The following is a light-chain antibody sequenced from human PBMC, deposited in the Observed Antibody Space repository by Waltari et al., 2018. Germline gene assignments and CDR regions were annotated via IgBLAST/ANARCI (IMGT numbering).Light chain of an antibody. V-gene: IGLV6-57*03. CDR2: WDN. J-gene: IGLJ3*02. CDR1: SGSIASNY. Sequence: NFMLTQPHSVSESPGKTVTISCTRSSGSIASNYVQWYQQRPGSAPTNVVYWDNQRPAGVPDRFSGAIDSSSNSASLTISGLKTEDEADYYCQSYDSSNRVFGGGTKLTVL. CDR3: QSYDSSNRV.